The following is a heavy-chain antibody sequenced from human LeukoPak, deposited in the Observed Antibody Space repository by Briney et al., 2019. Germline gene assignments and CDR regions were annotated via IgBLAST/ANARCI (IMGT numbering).Heavy chain of an antibody. CDR1: GYTFTSYY. D-gene: IGHD3-22*01. V-gene: IGHV1-46*01. J-gene: IGHJ3*02. CDR3: ARARYYYDSSGYRSPDLASDAFDI. Sequence: ASVKVSCKASGYTFTSYYMHWVRQAPGQGLEWMGIINPSGGSTSYAQKFQGRVTMTRDMSTSTVYMELSSLRSEDTAVYYCARARYYYDSSGYRSPDLASDAFDIWGQGTMVTVSS. CDR2: INPSGGST.